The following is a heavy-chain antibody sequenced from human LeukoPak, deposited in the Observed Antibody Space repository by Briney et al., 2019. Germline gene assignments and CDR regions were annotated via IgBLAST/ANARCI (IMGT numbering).Heavy chain of an antibody. V-gene: IGHV4-4*02. CDR2: IYHSGST. Sequence: SGTLSLTCAVSGGSISSSNWWSWVRQPPGKGLEWIGEIYHSGSTNYNPSLKSRVTISVDTSKNQFSLKLSSVTAADTAVYYCNLVAGQLFDYWGQGTLVTVSS. J-gene: IGHJ4*02. CDR3: NLVAGQLFDY. D-gene: IGHD6-19*01. CDR1: GGSISSSNW.